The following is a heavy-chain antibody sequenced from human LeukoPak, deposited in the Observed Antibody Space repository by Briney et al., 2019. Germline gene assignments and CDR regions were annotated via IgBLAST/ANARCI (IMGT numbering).Heavy chain of an antibody. CDR2: MNPNRVNT. V-gene: IGHV1-8*01. Sequence: ASVKVSYKASGYTFTRYDINWVRQDTGHGLEWMGWMNPNRVNTGYAQKFQGRVTMTRNTSISTAYMELSSLRSEDTAVYYCARGPLSLVNYYMDVGGKGTTVTISS. D-gene: IGHD2-2*01. CDR1: GYTFTRYD. J-gene: IGHJ6*03. CDR3: ARGPLSLVNYYMDV.